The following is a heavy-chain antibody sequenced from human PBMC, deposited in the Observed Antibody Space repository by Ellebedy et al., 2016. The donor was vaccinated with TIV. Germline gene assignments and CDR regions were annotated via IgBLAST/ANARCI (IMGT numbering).Heavy chain of an antibody. CDR3: ARDPPRRQLERRKSDDY. Sequence: SVKVSXKASGGTFSSYAISWVRQAPGQGLEWMGGIIPIFGTANYAQKFQGRVTITADESTSTAYMELSSLRSEDTAVYYCARDPPRRQLERRKSDDYWGQGTLVTVSS. CDR2: IIPIFGTA. V-gene: IGHV1-69*13. CDR1: GGTFSSYA. D-gene: IGHD1-1*01. J-gene: IGHJ4*02.